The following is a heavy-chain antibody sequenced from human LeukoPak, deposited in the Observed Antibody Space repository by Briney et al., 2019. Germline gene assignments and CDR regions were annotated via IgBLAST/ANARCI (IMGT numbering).Heavy chain of an antibody. D-gene: IGHD5-18*01. J-gene: IGHJ4*02. Sequence: GGSLRLSCAASEFTFSSYFMNWVRQAPGKGLEWVSSISSGSTYIYYADSVKGRFTISRDNAKNSLYLQMNSLRAEDTAVYYCARGYSYGASGFDYWGQGTLVTVSS. V-gene: IGHV3-21*01. CDR1: EFTFSSYF. CDR2: ISSGSTYI. CDR3: ARGYSYGASGFDY.